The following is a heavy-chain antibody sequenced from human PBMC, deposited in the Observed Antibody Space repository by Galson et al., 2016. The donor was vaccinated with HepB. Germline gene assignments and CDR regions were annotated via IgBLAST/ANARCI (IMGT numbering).Heavy chain of an antibody. CDR1: GFTFSTYT. CDR3: ARDPVRFSGYDPRYYFDF. D-gene: IGHD5-12*01. CDR2: ISGSGNNR. Sequence: SLRLSCAASGFTFSTYTMNWVRQAPGEGLEWVSSISGSGNNRFYADSLKGRFTISRDNAKNSLYLQMNSLRADDTAVYYCARDPVRFSGYDPRYYFDFWGQGTLVTVSS. J-gene: IGHJ4*02. V-gene: IGHV3-21*04.